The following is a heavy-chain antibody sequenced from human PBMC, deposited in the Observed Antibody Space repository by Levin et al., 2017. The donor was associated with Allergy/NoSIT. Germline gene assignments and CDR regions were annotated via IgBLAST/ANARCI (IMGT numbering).Heavy chain of an antibody. CDR2: ISWNSGSI. Sequence: SLKISCAASGFTFDDYAMHWVRQAPGKGLEWVSGISWNSGSIGYADSVKGRFTISRDNAKNSLYLQMNSLRAEDTALYYCAKGGSHTDLNAFDIWGQGTMVTVSS. V-gene: IGHV3-9*01. CDR1: GFTFDDYA. D-gene: IGHD3-16*01. CDR3: AKGGSHTDLNAFDI. J-gene: IGHJ3*02.